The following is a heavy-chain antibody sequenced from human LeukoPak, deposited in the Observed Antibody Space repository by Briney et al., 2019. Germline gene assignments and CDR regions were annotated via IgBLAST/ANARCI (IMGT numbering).Heavy chain of an antibody. CDR1: GGSFSGYY. Sequence: TSETLSLTCAVYGGSFSGYYWSWIRQPPGKGLEWIGEINHSGSTSYNPSLKSRVTISVDTSKNQFSLKLSSVTAADTAVYYCARGDSLGYSSSWYRFDPWGQGTLVTVSS. J-gene: IGHJ5*02. CDR2: INHSGST. CDR3: ARGDSLGYSSSWYRFDP. V-gene: IGHV4-34*01. D-gene: IGHD6-13*01.